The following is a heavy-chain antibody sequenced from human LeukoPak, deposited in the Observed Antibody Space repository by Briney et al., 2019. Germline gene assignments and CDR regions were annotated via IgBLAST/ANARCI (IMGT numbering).Heavy chain of an antibody. CDR1: GFTLSNFA. V-gene: IGHV3-23*01. CDR3: ARAVSSGYDPFDY. D-gene: IGHD3-22*01. J-gene: IGHJ4*02. CDR2: ISVSGGST. Sequence: PGGSLRLSCAASGFTLSNFAMTWVRQAPGKGLEWVSVISVSGGSTYYADSVKGRFTISRDNSKNTLYLQMDSLRAEDTAVYYCARAVSSGYDPFDYWGQGTLVTVSS.